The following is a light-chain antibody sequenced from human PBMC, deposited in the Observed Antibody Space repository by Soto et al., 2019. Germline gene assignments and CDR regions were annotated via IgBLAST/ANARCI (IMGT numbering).Light chain of an antibody. CDR1: IRDVGGYNF. Sequence: QSLLSQLGSGSASPGQAFSISCTGTIRDVGGYNFVSWFQQHPGKAPKLIIYDVIKRPSGVPHHFSGSKSGNTASLTISGLQAEDEADYFCCSYAGSYTHVFGTGSKVTVL. V-gene: IGLV2-11*01. J-gene: IGLJ1*01. CDR3: CSYAGSYTHV. CDR2: DVI.